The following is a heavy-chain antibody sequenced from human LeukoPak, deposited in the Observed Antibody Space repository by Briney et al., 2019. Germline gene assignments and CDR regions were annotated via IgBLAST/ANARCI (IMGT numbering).Heavy chain of an antibody. CDR2: IYYSGST. J-gene: IGHJ4*02. V-gene: IGHV4-31*03. D-gene: IGHD3-3*01. CDR1: GGSISSGGYY. CDR3: ASGGNYDFWRGLGY. Sequence: PSQTLSLTCTVSGGSISSGGYYWSWIRQRPGKGLEWIGYIYYSGSTYYNPSLRSRVTISVDTSKNQFSLKLSSVTAADTAVYYCASGGNYDFWRGLGYWGQGTLVTVSS.